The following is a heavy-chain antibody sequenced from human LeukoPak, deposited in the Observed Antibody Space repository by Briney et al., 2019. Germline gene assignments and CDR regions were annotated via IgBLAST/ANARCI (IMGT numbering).Heavy chain of an antibody. V-gene: IGHV4-59*08. J-gene: IGHJ4*02. Sequence: SETLSLTCTVSGGSLSSYYWSWIREPPGKGLEWIGYIYYSGITNYNPSLKSRVTISVDTSDNQFSLKLSSVTAADSAVYYCARHTGEYSYGYRYFEYWGQGTVVCVSS. CDR2: IYYSGIT. D-gene: IGHD5-18*01. CDR1: GGSLSSYY. CDR3: ARHTGEYSYGYRYFEY.